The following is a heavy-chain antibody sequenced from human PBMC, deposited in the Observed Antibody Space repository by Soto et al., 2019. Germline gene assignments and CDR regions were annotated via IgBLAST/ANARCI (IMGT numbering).Heavy chain of an antibody. J-gene: IGHJ6*02. Sequence: GGSLRLSCVAPGFTFSSYSMNWVRQAPGKGPGWLGYISKDDVPAYYADSVKGRFTVTRDNAKNSLYLQMNGLRAEDTAVYYCAKHSGYDHYYDMDVWGQGTTVTVSS. CDR1: GFTFSSYS. D-gene: IGHD5-12*01. V-gene: IGHV3-48*01. CDR3: AKHSGYDHYYDMDV. CDR2: ISKDDVPA.